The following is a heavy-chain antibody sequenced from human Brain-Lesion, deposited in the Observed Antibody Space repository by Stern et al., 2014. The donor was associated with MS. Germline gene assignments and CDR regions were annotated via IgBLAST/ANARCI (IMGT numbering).Heavy chain of an antibody. D-gene: IGHD1-26*01. V-gene: IGHV4-39*01. CDR1: GGSISSSTYY. CDR2: IYSSGFT. CDR3: ARHDSVPRPSQLYSARDRGPGYFDY. J-gene: IGHJ4*02. Sequence: VHLVESGPGLVKPSETLSLTCTVSGGSISSSTYYWAWIRQPPGKGLEWIGNIYSSGFTYYNPSLKSRVTISVDMSKNQFPLKLSSVTAADTAIYYCARHDSVPRPSQLYSARDRGPGYFDYWGQGTLVTVSS.